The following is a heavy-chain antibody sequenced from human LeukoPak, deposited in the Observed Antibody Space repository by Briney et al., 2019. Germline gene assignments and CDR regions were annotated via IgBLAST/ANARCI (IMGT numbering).Heavy chain of an antibody. CDR3: ARGGPTVMATTRFGWFDP. Sequence: GASVKVSCKASGYTFTGYYMHWVRQAPGQGLEWMGWINPNSGGTNYAQKFQGRGTMTRDTSISTAYMELSRLRSDDTAVYYCARGGPTVMATTRFGWFDPWGQGTLVTVSS. J-gene: IGHJ5*02. V-gene: IGHV1-2*02. CDR1: GYTFTGYY. CDR2: INPNSGGT. D-gene: IGHD5-24*01.